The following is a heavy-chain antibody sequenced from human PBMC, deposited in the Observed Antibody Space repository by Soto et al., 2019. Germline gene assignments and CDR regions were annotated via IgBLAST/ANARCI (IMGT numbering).Heavy chain of an antibody. CDR1: GFTVSSDY. Sequence: LRLSCAASGFTVSSDYMNWVRQAPGKGLEWVSLIYSGGTTYYADSVKGRFTISRDNSKNTLYLQMNSLRVEDTAVYYCARAVVHNWFDPWGQGTLVTVSS. CDR2: IYSGGTT. CDR3: ARAVVHNWFDP. V-gene: IGHV3-66*01. J-gene: IGHJ5*02. D-gene: IGHD2-15*01.